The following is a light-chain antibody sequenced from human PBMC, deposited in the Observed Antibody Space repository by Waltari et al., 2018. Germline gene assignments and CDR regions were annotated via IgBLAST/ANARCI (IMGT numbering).Light chain of an antibody. CDR2: GKN. CDR3: NSRDSSGNLVV. Sequence: SSELTQAPAVSVALGQTVRIACQGDSPRSYYSSWYQQKPGQAPVLVIYGKNNRPTGIPDRFSGSSSGNTAALTITGAQAEDEADYYCNSRDSSGNLVVFGGGTKLTVL. V-gene: IGLV3-19*01. CDR1: SPRSYY. J-gene: IGLJ2*01.